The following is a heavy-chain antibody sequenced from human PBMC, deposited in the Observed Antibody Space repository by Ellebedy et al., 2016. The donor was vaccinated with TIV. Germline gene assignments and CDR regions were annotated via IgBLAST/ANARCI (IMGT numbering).Heavy chain of an antibody. V-gene: IGHV1-24*01. J-gene: IGHJ6*02. CDR3: AREWLYPRGYYYGMDV. D-gene: IGHD3-3*01. Sequence: ASVKVSCXVSGYTLTELSMHWVRQAPGKGLEWMGGFDPEDGETIYAQKFQGRVTMTTDTSTSTAYMELRSLRSDDTAVYYCAREWLYPRGYYYGMDVWGQGTTVTVSS. CDR1: GYTLTELS. CDR2: FDPEDGET.